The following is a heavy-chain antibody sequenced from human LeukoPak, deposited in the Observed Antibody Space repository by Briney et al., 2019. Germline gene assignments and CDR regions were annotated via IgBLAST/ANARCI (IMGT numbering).Heavy chain of an antibody. J-gene: IGHJ4*02. D-gene: IGHD6-19*01. CDR1: GGSISSYY. V-gene: IGHV4-59*01. Sequence: SSETLSLTCTVSGGSISSYYWSWIRQPPGKGLEWIGYIYYSGSTNYNPSLKSRVTISVDTSKNQFSLELSSVTAADTAVYYCARVVPYSSGWYESYYFDYWGQGTLVTVSS. CDR2: IYYSGST. CDR3: ARVVPYSSGWYESYYFDY.